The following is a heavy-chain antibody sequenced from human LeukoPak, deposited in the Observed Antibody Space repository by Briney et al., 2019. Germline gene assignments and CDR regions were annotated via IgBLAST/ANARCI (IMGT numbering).Heavy chain of an antibody. J-gene: IGHJ5*02. V-gene: IGHV3-74*01. CDR3: ARCGIAAAGRFDP. D-gene: IGHD6-13*01. CDR1: GFTFTNYW. CDR2: INSDGSTT. Sequence: TGGSLRLSCAASGFTFTNYWMHWVRQAPGKGLVWVSCINSDGSTTTYADSVKGRFTISRDNAKNTLYLQVKSLRAEDTAVYYCARCGIAAAGRFDPWGQGTLVTVSS.